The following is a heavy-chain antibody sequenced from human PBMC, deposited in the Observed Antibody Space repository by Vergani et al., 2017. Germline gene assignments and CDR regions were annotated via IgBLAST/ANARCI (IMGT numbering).Heavy chain of an antibody. J-gene: IGHJ4*02. CDR1: GSTFTSYY. CDR3: AREGGDFSTYNFDY. CDR2: INPSGGST. D-gene: IGHD4-17*01. V-gene: IGHV1-46*01. Sequence: QVQLVQSGAEVKKPGASVKVSCKASGSTFTSYYMHWVRQAPGQGLEWMGIINPSGGSTSHAQKFKGRATMTRDTSTSTVYMELSRLRSEDTAVYYCAREGGDFSTYNFDYWGQGTLVTVSS.